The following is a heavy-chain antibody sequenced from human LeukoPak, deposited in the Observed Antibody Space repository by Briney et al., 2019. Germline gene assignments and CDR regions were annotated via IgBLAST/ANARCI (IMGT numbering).Heavy chain of an antibody. CDR1: GFPFSSYW. J-gene: IGHJ4*02. Sequence: PGGSLRLSCVASGFPFSSYWMNWVRQAPGKGLEWVSSISSSSSYIYYADSVKGRFTISRDNAKNSLYLQMNSLRAEDTAVYYCARGDSSGYYYGHYWGQGTLVTVSS. D-gene: IGHD3-22*01. CDR3: ARGDSSGYYYGHY. V-gene: IGHV3-21*01. CDR2: ISSSSSYI.